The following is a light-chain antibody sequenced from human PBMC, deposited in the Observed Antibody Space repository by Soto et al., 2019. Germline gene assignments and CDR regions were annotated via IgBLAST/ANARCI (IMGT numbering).Light chain of an antibody. CDR2: END. J-gene: IGLJ2*01. V-gene: IGLV1-51*02. CDR1: DSNIWHNS. CDR3: GTWDNGLSAVV. Sequence: QSVLTQPPSVSAAPGQKITISCSGSDSNIWHNSVSWYQQLPGTAPKLLISENDERPSDLPDRFSASKSGTSATLGITGLQTGDEATYFCGTWDNGLSAVVFGGGTKLTVL.